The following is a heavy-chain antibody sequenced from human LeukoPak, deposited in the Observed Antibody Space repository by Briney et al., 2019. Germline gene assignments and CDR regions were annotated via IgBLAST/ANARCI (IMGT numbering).Heavy chain of an antibody. V-gene: IGHV3-23*01. CDR3: AKGAEIDH. J-gene: IGHJ4*02. CDR1: VFNFNNFA. CDR2: MTGTADTT. Sequence: SGGLRLSLAASVFNFNNFAMSGVRQPPGKGPEWLSEMTGTADTTYYAESVKGRFIISRDYSKSMVYLQMNSLRVEDTAIYYCAKGAEIDHWGQGTLVTVSS.